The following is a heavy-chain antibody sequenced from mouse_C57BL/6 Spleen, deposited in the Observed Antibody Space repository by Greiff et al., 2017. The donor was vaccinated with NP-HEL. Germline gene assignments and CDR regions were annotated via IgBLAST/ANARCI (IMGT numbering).Heavy chain of an antibody. CDR1: GYSITSGYY. J-gene: IGHJ2*01. Sequence: DVKLVESGPGLVKPSQSLSLTCSVTGYSITSGYYWNWIRQFPGNKLEWMGYISYDGSNNYNPSLKNRISITRDTSKNQFFLKLNSVTTEDTATYYCARDDGYRRYFDYWGQGTTLTVSS. D-gene: IGHD2-3*01. V-gene: IGHV3-6*01. CDR3: ARDDGYRRYFDY. CDR2: ISYDGSN.